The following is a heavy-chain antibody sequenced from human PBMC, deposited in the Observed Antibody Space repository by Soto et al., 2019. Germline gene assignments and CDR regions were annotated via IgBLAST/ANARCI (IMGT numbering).Heavy chain of an antibody. CDR1: GYSFTSYW. Sequence: GESLKISCKGSGYSFTSYWIGWVRQMPGKGLEWMGIIYPGDSDTRYSPSFQGQVTISADKSISTAYLQWSSLKASDTAMYYCARNGGDYGDYEEFDYWGQGPLVTVSS. D-gene: IGHD4-17*01. CDR2: IYPGDSDT. V-gene: IGHV5-51*01. J-gene: IGHJ4*02. CDR3: ARNGGDYGDYEEFDY.